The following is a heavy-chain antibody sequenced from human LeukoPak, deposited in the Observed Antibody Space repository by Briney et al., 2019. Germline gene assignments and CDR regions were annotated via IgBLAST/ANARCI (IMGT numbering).Heavy chain of an antibody. D-gene: IGHD6-13*01. CDR3: ARDTAQGSSWFIFDY. CDR2: IWYDGSNK. CDR1: TFTFSDDY. J-gene: IGHJ4*02. Sequence: GGSLRLSCTASTFTFSDDYMGWIRQAPGKGLEWVAVIWYDGSNKYHADSVKGRFTISRDNSKNTVYLQMNSLRVEDTAVYYCARDTAQGSSWFIFDYWGQRALVTVSS. V-gene: IGHV3-33*08.